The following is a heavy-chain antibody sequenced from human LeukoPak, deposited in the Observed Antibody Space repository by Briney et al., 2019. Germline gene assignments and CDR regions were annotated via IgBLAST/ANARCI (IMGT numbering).Heavy chain of an antibody. D-gene: IGHD6-6*01. CDR3: ARDAPAFGFYSSSLGY. CDR1: GFTFSNYG. V-gene: IGHV3-33*01. Sequence: GRSLKLFCAASGFTFSNYGMHWVRQAPGRGLEWVAAIWYDGINKYYADSVKGRFTISRDTSKSTLYLQMTSLRAEDTAVYYCARDAPAFGFYSSSLGYWGQGTLVTVSS. J-gene: IGHJ4*02. CDR2: IWYDGINK.